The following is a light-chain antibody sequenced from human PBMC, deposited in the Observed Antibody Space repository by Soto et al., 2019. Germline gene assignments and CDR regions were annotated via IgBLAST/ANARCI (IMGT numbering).Light chain of an antibody. CDR2: GAS. J-gene: IGKJ4*01. CDR1: RTITTY. CDR3: LQTYATPYT. V-gene: IGKV1-39*01. Sequence: DIPMTQSPSSVSASVGDRVTISCRPSRTITTYLSWYQQKPGKPPRLLIYGASNLQTGVPSRFSGFGSEIDFTLTITSLQPDDFATYYCLQTYATPYTFGGGTKVEVK.